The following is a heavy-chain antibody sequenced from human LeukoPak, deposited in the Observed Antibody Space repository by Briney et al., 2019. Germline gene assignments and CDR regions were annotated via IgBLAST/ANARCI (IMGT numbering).Heavy chain of an antibody. Sequence: SQTLSLTCAISGDSVSSNTAAWNWIRQSPSRVLEWLGRTYYRSKWYYDYAVSVKSRITINPDTSKNQFSLQLNSVTSEDTAVYFCARVKDYYDGSVYYFLDYWGQGTLVTVSS. J-gene: IGHJ4*02. CDR2: TYYRSKWYY. V-gene: IGHV6-1*01. CDR3: ARVKDYYDGSVYYFLDY. CDR1: GDSVSSNTAA. D-gene: IGHD3-22*01.